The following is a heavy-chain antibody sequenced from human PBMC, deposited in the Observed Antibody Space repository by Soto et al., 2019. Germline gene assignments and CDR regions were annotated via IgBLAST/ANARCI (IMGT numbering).Heavy chain of an antibody. D-gene: IGHD3-10*01. Sequence: ASVKVSCKASGYTFTGYYMHWVRQAPGRGLEWMGWINPNSGGTNYAQKFQGWVTITRDTSISTAYMELSRLRSDDTAVYYCAREERGSGSYYNIYYYYGMDVWGQGTTVTVSS. CDR3: AREERGSGSYYNIYYYYGMDV. CDR1: GYTFTGYY. J-gene: IGHJ6*02. CDR2: INPNSGGT. V-gene: IGHV1-2*04.